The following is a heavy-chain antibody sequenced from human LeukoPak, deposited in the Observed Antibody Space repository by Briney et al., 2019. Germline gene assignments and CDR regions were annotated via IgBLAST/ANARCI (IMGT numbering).Heavy chain of an antibody. CDR1: GYSISSGYY. CDR3: ASRGSYSRRVAFDI. D-gene: IGHD1-26*01. V-gene: IGHV4-38-2*02. J-gene: IGHJ3*02. CDR2: IHYSGNT. Sequence: SETLSLTCTVSGYSISSGYYWGWIRQPPGKGLEWIGYIHYSGNTNYNPSLKSRVTIWVDTSKKQFSLKLSSVTAADTAVYYCASRGSYSRRVAFDIWGQGTMVTVSS.